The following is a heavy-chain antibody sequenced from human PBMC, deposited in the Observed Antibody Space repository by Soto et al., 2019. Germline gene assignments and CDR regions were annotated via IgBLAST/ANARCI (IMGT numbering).Heavy chain of an antibody. J-gene: IGHJ5*02. V-gene: IGHV4-30-4*01. CDR1: GGSVSIGDYL. Sequence: VQLQESGPGLVTPSQTLSLTCTVFGGSVSIGDYLWSWIRQRPGKGLEWIGYIHDSGNTYYNPSLKSRVTISLDTSKNQFSLKVTSMTAADTAVYFCARARGGDSGDYASLFDRWVQGNLVTVSS. CDR3: ARARGGDSGDYASLFDR. CDR2: IHDSGNT. D-gene: IGHD4-17*01.